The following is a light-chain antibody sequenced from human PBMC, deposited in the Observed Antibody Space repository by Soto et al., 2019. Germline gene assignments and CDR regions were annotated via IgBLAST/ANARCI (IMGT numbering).Light chain of an antibody. V-gene: IGKV1-27*01. CDR3: QQYDSYPYT. CDR2: AAS. Sequence: DIQMTESPSSLSSSVGCIVTSTCRASQSISSYLNWYQQKPGKAPQLLIYAASTLQSGVPSRFSGSGSGTDFTLTISSLQPEDFATYYCQQYDSYPYTFGQGTKVDIK. CDR1: QSISSY. J-gene: IGKJ2*01.